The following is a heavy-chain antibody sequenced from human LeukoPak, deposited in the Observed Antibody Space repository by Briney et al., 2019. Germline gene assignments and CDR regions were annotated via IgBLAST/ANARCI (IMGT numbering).Heavy chain of an antibody. Sequence: ASVKVSCKASGGTFSSYAISWVRQAPGQGLEWMGWINPNSGGTNYAQKFQGRVTMTRDTSISTAYMELSRLRSDDTAVYYCAREGDCSSTSCYAFDYWGQGTLVTVSS. V-gene: IGHV1-2*02. CDR2: INPNSGGT. CDR1: GGTFSSYA. CDR3: AREGDCSSTSCYAFDY. D-gene: IGHD2-2*01. J-gene: IGHJ4*02.